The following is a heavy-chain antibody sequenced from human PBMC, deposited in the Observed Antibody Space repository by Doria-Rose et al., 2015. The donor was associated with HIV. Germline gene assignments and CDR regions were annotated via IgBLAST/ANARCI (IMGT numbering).Heavy chain of an antibody. V-gene: IGHV2-26*01. J-gene: IGHJ4*02. D-gene: IGHD6-13*01. Sequence: SGPVLVKPTETLTLTCTVSGVSLSSPGMGVSWIRQPPGKALEWLANIFADDERSYKTSLKSILTITRSTSKSQVVLTMTDMDPVDTATYYCARIKSSRWYHKYYFDFWGQGTLVLVSA. CDR3: ARIKSSRWYHKYYFDF. CDR1: GVSLSSPGMG. CDR2: IFADDER.